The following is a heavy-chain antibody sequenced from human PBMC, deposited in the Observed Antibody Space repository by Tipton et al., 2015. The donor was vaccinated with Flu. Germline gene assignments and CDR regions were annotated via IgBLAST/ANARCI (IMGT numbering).Heavy chain of an antibody. Sequence: TLSLTCTVSGGSINDYYWSWIRQPPGKGLEWIGYIYYSGSPHYNPSLKSRVTISVDTSKNQFSLRVSSVTAADTAVYYCARRDYSNYVSDPKNWFDPWGQGTLVTVSS. CDR3: ARRDYSNYVSDPKNWFDP. CDR1: GGSINDYY. CDR2: IYYSGSP. D-gene: IGHD4-11*01. J-gene: IGHJ5*02. V-gene: IGHV4-59*08.